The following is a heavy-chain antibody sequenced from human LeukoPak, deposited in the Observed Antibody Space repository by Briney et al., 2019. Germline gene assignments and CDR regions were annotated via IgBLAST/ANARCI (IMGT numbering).Heavy chain of an antibody. CDR3: AKGSLIAASGTLFDF. CDR1: GFTFDDYS. J-gene: IGHJ4*02. Sequence: GRSLRLSCAASGFTFDDYSMHWVRQSPGKGLEWLSGLGWNGDIIDYADSVKGRFTISRDNAKNSLYLQMGSLKTEDTALYYCAKGSLIAASGTLFDFWGQGTRVTVSS. V-gene: IGHV3-9*01. D-gene: IGHD6-13*01. CDR2: LGWNGDII.